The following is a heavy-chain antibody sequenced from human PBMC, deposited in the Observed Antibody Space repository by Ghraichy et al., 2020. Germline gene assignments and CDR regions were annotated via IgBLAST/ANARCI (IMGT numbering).Heavy chain of an antibody. CDR3: ARFPSSYYFDY. D-gene: IGHD2-2*01. CDR1: GGSISSYY. J-gene: IGHJ4*02. V-gene: IGHV4-59*01. Sequence: ETLSLTCTVSGGSISSYYWSWIRQPPGKGLEWIGYIYYSGSTNYNPSLKSRVTISVDTSKNQFSLKLSSVTAADTAVYYCARFPSSYYFDYWGQGTLVTVSS. CDR2: IYYSGST.